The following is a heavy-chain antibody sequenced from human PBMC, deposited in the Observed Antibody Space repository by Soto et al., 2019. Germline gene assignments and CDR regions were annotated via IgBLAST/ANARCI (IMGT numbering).Heavy chain of an antibody. CDR2: IYHSGST. CDR1: GGSISSGGYS. D-gene: IGHD3-16*02. J-gene: IGHJ4*02. V-gene: IGHV4-30-2*01. Sequence: SETLSLTCAVSGGSISSGGYSWSWIRQPPGKGLEWIGYIYHSGSTYYNPSLKSRVTISVDRSKNQFSLKLSSVTAADTAVYYCDRGSDYDYVGGSYSSTNYYFDYWCQATLVTVSS. CDR3: DRGSDYDYVGGSYSSTNYYFDY.